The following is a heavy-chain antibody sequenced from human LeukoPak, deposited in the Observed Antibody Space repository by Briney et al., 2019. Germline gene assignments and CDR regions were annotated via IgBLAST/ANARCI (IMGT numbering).Heavy chain of an antibody. CDR1: GGTFSSYA. J-gene: IGHJ6*03. V-gene: IGHV1-69*06. Sequence: GASVKVSCKASGGTFSSYAISWVRQAPGQGLEWMGGIIPSFGTANYAQKFQGRVTITADKSTSTAYMELSSLRSEDTAVYYCASSDPGLRRRGHNYYYYFMDVWGKGTTVTVSS. CDR2: IIPSFGTA. CDR3: ASSDPGLRRRGHNYYYYFMDV. D-gene: IGHD4-17*01.